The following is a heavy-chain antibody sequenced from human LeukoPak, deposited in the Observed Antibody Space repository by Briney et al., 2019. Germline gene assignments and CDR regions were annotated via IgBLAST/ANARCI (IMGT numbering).Heavy chain of an antibody. J-gene: IGHJ4*02. Sequence: PGRSLRLSCAASGFTFDDYAMHWVRQAPGKGLEWVSGISWNSGSIGYADSVKGRFTISRDNAKNSLYLQMNSLRAEDTALYYCAKDKKIAAAGPFDYWGQGTLVTVSS. CDR1: GFTFDDYA. CDR2: ISWNSGSI. V-gene: IGHV3-9*01. D-gene: IGHD6-13*01. CDR3: AKDKKIAAAGPFDY.